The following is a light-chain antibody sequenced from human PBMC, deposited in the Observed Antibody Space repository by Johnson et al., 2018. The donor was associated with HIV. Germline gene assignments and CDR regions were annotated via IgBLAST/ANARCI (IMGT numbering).Light chain of an antibody. Sequence: HSVLTQPPLVSAASGQKVTISCSGSSSNIGNNYVSWYQQLPGTDPKLLIYDNNNRPSGIPDRFSGSKSGKSATMVITGLPTGDEADYYCAAWDDSLNCSYVFGTGTKVTVL. CDR2: DNN. V-gene: IGLV1-51*01. CDR1: SSNIGNNY. J-gene: IGLJ1*01. CDR3: AAWDDSLNCSYV.